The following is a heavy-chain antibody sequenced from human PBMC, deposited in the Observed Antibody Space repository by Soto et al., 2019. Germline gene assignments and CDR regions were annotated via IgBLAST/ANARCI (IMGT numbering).Heavy chain of an antibody. J-gene: IGHJ4*02. CDR2: INPNSGGT. D-gene: IGHD3-10*01. Sequence: QVQLVQSGAEVKKSGASVKVSCKASGYTFTGYYMHWVRQAPGQGLEWMGWINPNSGGTNYAQKFQGRVTMTRHTSISKAYMELSRLRADDTAVYYCARAKGGFGETSDYWGQGTLVTVSS. V-gene: IGHV1-2*02. CDR3: ARAKGGFGETSDY. CDR1: GYTFTGYY.